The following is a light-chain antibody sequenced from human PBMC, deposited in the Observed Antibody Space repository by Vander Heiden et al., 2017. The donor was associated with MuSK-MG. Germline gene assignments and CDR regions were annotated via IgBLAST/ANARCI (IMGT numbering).Light chain of an antibody. V-gene: IGLV2-14*04. CDR2: DVS. CDR3: SSCKGSNTRWV. J-gene: IGLJ3*02. CDR1: SSDVGGYNY. Sequence: GQSITICCTGTSSDVGGYNYVSWYQQHPGKAPKLIIYDVSNRPSGVSNRFSGSKSGNTASLAISGLQAEEEADYYCSSCKGSNTRWVFGGGTKLTVL.